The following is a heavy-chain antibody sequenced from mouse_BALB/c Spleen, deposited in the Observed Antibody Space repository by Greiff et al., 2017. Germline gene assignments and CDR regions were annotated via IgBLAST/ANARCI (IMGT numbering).Heavy chain of an antibody. J-gene: IGHJ3*01. V-gene: IGHV10-1*02. CDR3: VRHGITTATPWFAY. CDR1: GFTFNTYA. D-gene: IGHD1-2*01. CDR2: IRSKSNNYAT. Sequence: EVQRVESGGGLVQPKGSLKLSCAASGFTFNTYAMNWVRQAPGKGLEWVARIRSKSNNYATYYADSVKDRFTISRDDSQSMLYLQMNNLKTEDTAMYYCVRHGITTATPWFAYWGQGTLVTVSA.